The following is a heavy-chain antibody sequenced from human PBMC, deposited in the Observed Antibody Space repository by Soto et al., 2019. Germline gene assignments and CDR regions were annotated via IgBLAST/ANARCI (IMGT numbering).Heavy chain of an antibody. J-gene: IGHJ6*02. CDR3: ARSIVATNSYYYGMDV. V-gene: IGHV5-51*01. D-gene: IGHD5-12*01. CDR1: AYSLSSYW. Sequence: PGEALKISCKGSAYSLSSYWISWVRQMPEKGLEWMGRIDPGDSDTRYSPSFQGQVTISADKSISTAYLQWSSLKASDTAMYYCARSIVATNSYYYGMDVWGQGTTVTVSS. CDR2: IDPGDSDT.